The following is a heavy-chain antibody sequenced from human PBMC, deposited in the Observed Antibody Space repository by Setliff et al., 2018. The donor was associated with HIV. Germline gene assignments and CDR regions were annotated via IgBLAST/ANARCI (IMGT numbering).Heavy chain of an antibody. J-gene: IGHJ3*01. CDR3: ARAWDTMIVVVPWHDAFDS. D-gene: IGHD3-22*01. Sequence: QTGGSLRLSCVASGLTFNRYWVSWVRQVTGKGLEWVSNTKYDGSESYYVDSVKGRFIASTDNAKNPLFLEMNSLKAADTAVYYCARAWDTMIVVVPWHDAFDSWGQGTMVTVSS. V-gene: IGHV3-7*01. CDR2: TKYDGSES. CDR1: GLTFNRYW.